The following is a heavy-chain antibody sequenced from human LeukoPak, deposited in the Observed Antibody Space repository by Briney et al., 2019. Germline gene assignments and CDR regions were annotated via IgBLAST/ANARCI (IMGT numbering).Heavy chain of an antibody. Sequence: SETLSLTCTVSGGSISSGGYYWSWIRQPPGKGLEWIGYIYYSGSTNYNPSLKSRVTISVDTSKNQFSLKLSSVTAADTALYYCARERFGESLDYWGQGTLVTVSS. CDR1: GGSISSGGYY. CDR2: IYYSGST. J-gene: IGHJ4*02. D-gene: IGHD3-10*01. CDR3: ARERFGESLDY. V-gene: IGHV4-61*08.